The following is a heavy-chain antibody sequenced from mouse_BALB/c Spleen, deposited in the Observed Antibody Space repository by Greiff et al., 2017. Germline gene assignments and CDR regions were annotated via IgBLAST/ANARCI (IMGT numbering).Heavy chain of an antibody. V-gene: IGHV5-12-2*01. J-gene: IGHJ4*01. CDR3: ARRLSTIITTYAMDY. Sequence: EVMLVESGGGLVQPGGSLKLSCAASGFTFSSYTMSWVRQTPEKRLEWVAYISNGGGSTYYPDTVKGRFTISRDNAKNTLYLQMSSLKSEDTAMYYCARRLSTIITTYAMDYWGQGTSVTVSS. CDR2: ISNGGGST. D-gene: IGHD2-4*01. CDR1: GFTFSSYT.